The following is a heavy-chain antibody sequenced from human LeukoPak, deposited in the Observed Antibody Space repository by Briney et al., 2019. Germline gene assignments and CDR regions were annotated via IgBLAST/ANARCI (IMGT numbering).Heavy chain of an antibody. CDR1: GFTFSSYA. Sequence: GRSLRLSCAASGFTFSSYAMHWVRQAPGKGLEWVAVISYDGSNKYYADSVKGRFTISRDNSRNTLYLQMNSLRAEDTAVYYCARDPYCSGDSCPSEHWGQGTLVTVSS. CDR3: ARDPYCSGDSCPSEH. J-gene: IGHJ1*01. CDR2: ISYDGSNK. V-gene: IGHV3-30*01. D-gene: IGHD2-15*01.